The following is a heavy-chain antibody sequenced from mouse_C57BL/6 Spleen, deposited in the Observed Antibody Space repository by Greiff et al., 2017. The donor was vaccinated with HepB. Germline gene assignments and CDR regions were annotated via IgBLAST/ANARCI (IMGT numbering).Heavy chain of an antibody. V-gene: IGHV1-81*01. CDR1: GYTFTSYG. J-gene: IGHJ1*03. D-gene: IGHD1-1*01. CDR2: IYPRSGNT. CDR3: ARPDYYGSSPRWYFDV. Sequence: QVHVKQSGAELARPGASVKLSCKASGYTFTSYGISWVKQRTGQGLEWIGEIYPRSGNTYYNEKFKGKATLTADKSSSTAYMELRSLTSEDSAVYFCARPDYYGSSPRWYFDVWGTGTTVTVSS.